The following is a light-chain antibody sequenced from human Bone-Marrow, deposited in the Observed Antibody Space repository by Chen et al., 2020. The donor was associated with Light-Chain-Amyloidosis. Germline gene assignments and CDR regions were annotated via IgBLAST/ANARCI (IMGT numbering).Light chain of an antibody. CDR1: QGIGTF. J-gene: IGKJ5*01. CDR2: DAS. Sequence: EVVLTQSQATLSLSPGERATLSCRASQGIGTFLAWYQQKPGQAPRLLIYDASNRATGIPPRFSGSGSGTDFTLTIISLEPEDFAVYYCQQRSNWPLSITFGQGTRLEIQ. CDR3: QQRSNWPLSIT. V-gene: IGKV3-11*01.